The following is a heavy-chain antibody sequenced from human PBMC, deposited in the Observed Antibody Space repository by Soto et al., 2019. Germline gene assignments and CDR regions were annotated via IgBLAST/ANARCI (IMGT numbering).Heavy chain of an antibody. D-gene: IGHD2-2*01. CDR3: ATGYCISTSCYYYGMDV. V-gene: IGHV1-69*12. Sequence: QVQLVQSGAEVKKPGSSVKVSCKASGGTFSSYAISWVRQAPGQGLEWMGGIIPIFGTANYAQKFQGRVTITADESTSTAYMELGSLRSEDTAVYYCATGYCISTSCYYYGMDVWGQGTTVTGSS. CDR1: GGTFSSYA. J-gene: IGHJ6*02. CDR2: IIPIFGTA.